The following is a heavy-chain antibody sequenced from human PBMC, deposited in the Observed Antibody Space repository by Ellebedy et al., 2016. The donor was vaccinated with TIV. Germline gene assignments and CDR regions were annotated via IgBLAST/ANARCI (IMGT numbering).Heavy chain of an antibody. Sequence: ASVKVSCKASGYAFTSYGISWVRQAPGQGLEWMGWISAYNDNTNYAQKLQGRVTMTTDTSTSTAYMELRSLRSDDTAVYYCARDWFRDWNNELLGCFDPWGQGTLVTVSS. V-gene: IGHV1-18*04. CDR3: ARDWFRDWNNELLGCFDP. CDR1: GYAFTSYG. D-gene: IGHD1/OR15-1a*01. CDR2: ISAYNDNT. J-gene: IGHJ5*02.